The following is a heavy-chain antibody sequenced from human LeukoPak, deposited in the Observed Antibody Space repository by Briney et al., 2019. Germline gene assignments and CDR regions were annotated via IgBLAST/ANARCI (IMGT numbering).Heavy chain of an antibody. CDR3: AMIYYYGSGRGAFDI. V-gene: IGHV3-30*02. CDR2: IRYDGSNK. Sequence: GGSLRLSCAASGFTFSSYGMHWVRQAPGKGLEWVAFIRYDGSNKYYADSVKGRFTISRDNAKNTLYLQMNSLRAEDTAVYYCAMIYYYGSGRGAFDIWGQGTMVTVSS. D-gene: IGHD3-10*01. CDR1: GFTFSSYG. J-gene: IGHJ3*02.